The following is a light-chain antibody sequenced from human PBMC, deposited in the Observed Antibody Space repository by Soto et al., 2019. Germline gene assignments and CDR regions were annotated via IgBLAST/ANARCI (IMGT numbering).Light chain of an antibody. Sequence: DIQMTQSPSTLSASVRARVSITCTASQTSCSWLDWFQQRPGRAPKFLRDKASTLKKGVPFMFSGSGVGTEFTLTSSSLQPAASATYSCQQAARFPRTFGGGTNVEI. CDR2: KAS. CDR3: QQAARFPRT. CDR1: QTSCSW. V-gene: IGKV1-5*03. J-gene: IGKJ4*01.